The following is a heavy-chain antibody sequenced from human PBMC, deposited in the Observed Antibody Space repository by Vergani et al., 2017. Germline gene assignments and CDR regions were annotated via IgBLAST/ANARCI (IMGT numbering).Heavy chain of an antibody. CDR2: TWYEGNNN. J-gene: IGHJ4*02. V-gene: IGHV3-33*01. Sequence: VQLLESGGGLVQPGGSLRLSCTPPSFKLGDYGMHWVRQAPGRGLEGVSMTWYEGNNNYYADSVKGRFTISKDISKNTLYLQMNSLRGDDTAVYYCARETRDTPSSLDYWVQGTLVTVSS. D-gene: IGHD5-24*01. CDR1: SFKLGDYG. CDR3: ARETRDTPSSLDY.